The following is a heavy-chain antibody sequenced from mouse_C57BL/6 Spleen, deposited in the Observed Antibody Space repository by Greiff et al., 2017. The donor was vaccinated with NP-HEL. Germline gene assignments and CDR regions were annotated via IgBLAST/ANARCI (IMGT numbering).Heavy chain of an antibody. J-gene: IGHJ4*01. CDR1: GYTFTSYG. D-gene: IGHD2-4*01. CDR3: SYDYDDAMDY. Sequence: QVQLQQSGAELARPGASVKLSCKASGYTFTSYGISWVKQRTGQGLEWIGEIYPRSGNTYYNEQFKGKATLTADKSSSTAYMELRSLTSEDSAVYFCSYDYDDAMDYWGQGTSVTVSS. V-gene: IGHV1-81*01. CDR2: IYPRSGNT.